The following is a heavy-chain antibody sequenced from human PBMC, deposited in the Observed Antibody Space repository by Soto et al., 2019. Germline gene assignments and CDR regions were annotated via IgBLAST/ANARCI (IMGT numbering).Heavy chain of an antibody. V-gene: IGHV4-34*01. CDR2: INHNGST. J-gene: IGHJ6*01. CDR1: GGSFSGYY. Sequence: SETLSLTCAVNGGSFSGYYWSWIRQPPGKGLEWIGEINHNGSTNNNPSPKSRVTISVDTSKNQFSLKLSSVTAADTAVYYCARAHQAGAGINGYYYGMDVWGQGTTVTVSS. CDR3: ARAHQAGAGINGYYYGMDV. D-gene: IGHD6-13*01.